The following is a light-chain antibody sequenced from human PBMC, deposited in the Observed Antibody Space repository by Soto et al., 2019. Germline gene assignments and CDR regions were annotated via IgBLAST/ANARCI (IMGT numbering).Light chain of an antibody. CDR2: KAS. Sequence: DIHMTQSPSTLSASIGDRVTITCRASQSISGWLAWYQQKPGKAPKLLLYKASSLGSGVPSRFSGSESGTEFTLTISSLQPDDFATYYCQQYNSYPWTFGQGTKVEIK. V-gene: IGKV1-5*03. J-gene: IGKJ1*01. CDR3: QQYNSYPWT. CDR1: QSISGW.